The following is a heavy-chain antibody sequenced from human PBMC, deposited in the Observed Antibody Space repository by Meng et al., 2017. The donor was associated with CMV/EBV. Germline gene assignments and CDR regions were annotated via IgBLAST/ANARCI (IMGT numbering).Heavy chain of an antibody. D-gene: IGHD3-3*01. J-gene: IGHJ4*02. Sequence: GESLKISCTASGFTFSTYTMNWVRQAPGKGLEWVSSIDGSATYIHYADAVKGRFIISRDNAESSLYLQMNSLRPEDTAVYYCARGKTGFLELPDWGQGTLVTVSS. CDR1: GFTFSTYT. CDR3: ARGKTGFLELPD. CDR2: IDGSATYI. V-gene: IGHV3-21*01.